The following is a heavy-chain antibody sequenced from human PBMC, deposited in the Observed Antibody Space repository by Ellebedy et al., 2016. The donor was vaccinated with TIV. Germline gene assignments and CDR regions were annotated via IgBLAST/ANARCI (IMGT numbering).Heavy chain of an antibody. CDR3: ARAVHYDILTGYQYAYYFDY. CDR1: GYTFTGYY. J-gene: IGHJ4*02. V-gene: IGHV1-2*02. Sequence: ASVKVSCKASGYTFTGYYMHWVRQAPGQGLEWMGWINPNSGGTNYAQKFQGRVTITRDTSASTAYMGLRSLRSDDTAVYYCARAVHYDILTGYQYAYYFDYWGQGTLVTVSS. CDR2: INPNSGGT. D-gene: IGHD3-9*01.